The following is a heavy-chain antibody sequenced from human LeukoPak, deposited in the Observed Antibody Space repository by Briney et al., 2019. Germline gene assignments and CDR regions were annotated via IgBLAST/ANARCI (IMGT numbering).Heavy chain of an antibody. J-gene: IGHJ6*03. CDR1: GFTFSSYW. Sequence: PGGSLRLSCAASGFTFSSYWMSWVRQAPGKGLEWVANKKQDGSEKYYVDSVKGRFTISRDNAKNSLYLQMNSLRAEDTAVYYCAREVVAPYYYYYMDVWGKGTTVTVSS. D-gene: IGHD2-21*01. V-gene: IGHV3-7*01. CDR3: AREVVAPYYYYYMDV. CDR2: KKQDGSEK.